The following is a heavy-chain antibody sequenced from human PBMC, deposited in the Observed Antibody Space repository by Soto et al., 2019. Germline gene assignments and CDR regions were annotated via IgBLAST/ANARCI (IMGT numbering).Heavy chain of an antibody. CDR1: GGSINSYY. V-gene: IGHV4-59*01. J-gene: IGHJ3*02. CDR3: ARVPWQWLGGYAFDI. CDR2: IYYSGST. Sequence: QVQLQESGPGLVKPSEPLSLTCTVSGGSINSYYWSWIRQPPGKGLEWIGYIYYSGSTNYNPSLKSRASLSVDTSKNQFTLKLSSVTAADTAVYYCARVPWQWLGGYAFDIWGQGTMVTVSS. D-gene: IGHD6-19*01.